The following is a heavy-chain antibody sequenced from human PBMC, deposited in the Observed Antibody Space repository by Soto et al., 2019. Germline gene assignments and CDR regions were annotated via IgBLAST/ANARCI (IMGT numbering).Heavy chain of an antibody. J-gene: IGHJ6*02. D-gene: IGHD1-26*01. CDR3: ARITWGRDHYYGRDL. V-gene: IGHV1-2*02. CDR1: GYIFAGYF. Sequence: VNLSCKASGYIFAGYFIQWLRQAPGQGLEWMGWINPNTSSTNYAQKFQGRVTMTRDTSLGAAYRELTSLRPDDTALYYCARITWGRDHYYGRDLGGQGTKVTVSS. CDR2: INPNTSST.